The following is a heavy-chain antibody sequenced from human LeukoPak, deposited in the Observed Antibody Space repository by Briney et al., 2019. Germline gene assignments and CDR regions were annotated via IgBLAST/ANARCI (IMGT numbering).Heavy chain of an antibody. V-gene: IGHV1-8*01. D-gene: IGHD3-10*01. CDR1: GYTFSNYD. Sequence: ASVKVSCKASGYTFSNYDINWVRQATGQGLEWMGRMNPNSGNTGYAQKFQGRVTMTRNTSISTAYMELSSLRSEDTAVYYCARGLSYGRGAFDIWGQGTMVTVSS. J-gene: IGHJ3*02. CDR3: ARGLSYGRGAFDI. CDR2: MNPNSGNT.